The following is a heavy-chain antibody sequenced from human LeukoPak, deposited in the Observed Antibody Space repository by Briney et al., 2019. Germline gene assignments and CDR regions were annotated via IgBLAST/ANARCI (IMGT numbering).Heavy chain of an antibody. CDR3: ARDIRGYSYGYSFDY. D-gene: IGHD5-18*01. CDR1: GGSISSYY. J-gene: IGHJ4*02. Sequence: SETLYLTCNVSGGSISSYYWSWIRQPAGKGLEWIGRIYTSGSTNYNPSLKSRVTMSVDTSKNQFSLKLSSVTAADTAVYYCARDIRGYSYGYSFDYWGQGTLVTVSS. CDR2: IYTSGST. V-gene: IGHV4-4*07.